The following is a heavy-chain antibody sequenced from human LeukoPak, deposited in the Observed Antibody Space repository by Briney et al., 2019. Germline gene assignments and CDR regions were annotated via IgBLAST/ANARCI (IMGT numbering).Heavy chain of an antibody. V-gene: IGHV1-2*02. CDR3: ARGRYYDSSGYEAFDM. CDR2: INPNSGGT. Sequence: ASVKVSCKTSGYTFTGYYMHRVRQAPGQGLEWMGWINPNSGGTNYAQKFQGRVTMTRDTSIRTVYMEVSRLRSDDTGVYYCARGRYYDSSGYEAFDMWGQGTTVTVSS. J-gene: IGHJ3*02. CDR1: GYTFTGYY. D-gene: IGHD3-22*01.